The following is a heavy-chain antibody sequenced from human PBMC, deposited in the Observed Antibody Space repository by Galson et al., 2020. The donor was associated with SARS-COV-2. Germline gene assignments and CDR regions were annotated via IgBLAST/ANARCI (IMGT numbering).Heavy chain of an antibody. CDR2: IWYDGSNK. D-gene: IGHD3-22*01. V-gene: IGHV3-33*08. Sequence: SLRLSCAASGFTFSSYGMHWVRQAPGKGLEWVAVIWYDGSNKYYADSVKGRFTISRDNSKNTLYLQMNSLRAEDTAVYYCARAGSDSSGYPWEYFDYWGQGTLVTVSS. CDR3: ARAGSDSSGYPWEYFDY. CDR1: GFTFSSYG. J-gene: IGHJ4*02.